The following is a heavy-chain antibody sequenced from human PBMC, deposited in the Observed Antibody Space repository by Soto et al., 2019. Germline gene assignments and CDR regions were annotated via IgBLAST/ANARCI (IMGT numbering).Heavy chain of an antibody. CDR2: INQDGSQR. Sequence: EVQLVESGGGLVQPGGSLRLSCAASGFSFSSYWMNWVRQAPGKGLEWVANINQDGSQRSFVDSVKGRFTISRDNAKNSLYLQMNSLGAEDTAVYYCTRLERRDYYDRSGYSPDHYGMDVWGQGTTVTVSS. V-gene: IGHV3-7*03. CDR3: TRLERRDYYDRSGYSPDHYGMDV. D-gene: IGHD3-22*01. CDR1: GFSFSSYW. J-gene: IGHJ6*02.